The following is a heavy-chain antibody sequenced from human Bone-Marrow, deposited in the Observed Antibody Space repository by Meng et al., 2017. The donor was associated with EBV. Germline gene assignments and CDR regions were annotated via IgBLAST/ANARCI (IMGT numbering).Heavy chain of an antibody. J-gene: IGHJ5*02. Sequence: QWQLQQWRAGRLKPSETLSLLCGVYGGSFSGYYWSWIRQPPGKGLEWIGEINHSGITNSSPSLKSRVTISVDTSKNQFSLKLSSVTAADTAVYYCARGWDAGRPRVFWFDPWGQGTLVTVSS. D-gene: IGHD1-26*01. CDR3: ARGWDAGRPRVFWFDP. CDR1: GGSFSGYY. CDR2: INHSGIT. V-gene: IGHV4-34*01.